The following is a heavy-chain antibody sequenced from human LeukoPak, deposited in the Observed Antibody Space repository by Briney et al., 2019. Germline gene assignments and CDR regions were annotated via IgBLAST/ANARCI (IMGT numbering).Heavy chain of an antibody. CDR3: ARVQTTRSYYFDY. V-gene: IGHV3-53*01. CDR2: IYLGGNT. J-gene: IGHJ4*02. D-gene: IGHD1-7*01. Sequence: GGSLRLSCAASGFTVSSNFLSWVRQPPGKGLEWVSVIYLGGNTYYADSVKGRFTISRDNSKNTLYLQMNSLRAEDTAVYYCARVQTTRSYYFDYWGQGTLVTVSS. CDR1: GFTVSSNF.